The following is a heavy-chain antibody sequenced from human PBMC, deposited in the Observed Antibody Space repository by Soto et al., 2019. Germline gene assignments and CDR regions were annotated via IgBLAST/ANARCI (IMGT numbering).Heavy chain of an antibody. V-gene: IGHV4-59*01. D-gene: IGHD3-10*01. Sequence: SETLFLTCTVSGGSISNSYWSWIRQPPGKGLEWIGYIYYSGTTSYNPSLNSRVTISVDTSKNQFSLKLNSVTAADTAVYYCARESYYGSGATVVGYWGLGTLVTVSS. CDR1: GGSISNSY. J-gene: IGHJ4*02. CDR3: ARESYYGSGATVVGY. CDR2: IYYSGTT.